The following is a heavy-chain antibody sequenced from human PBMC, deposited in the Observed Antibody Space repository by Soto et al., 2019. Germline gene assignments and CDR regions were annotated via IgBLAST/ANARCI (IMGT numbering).Heavy chain of an antibody. CDR2: IYSGGST. CDR3: ARLTTVTRGFKDYFDY. CDR1: GFTVISNY. V-gene: IGHV3-66*04. J-gene: IGHJ4*02. Sequence: EVQLVESGGGLVQPGGSLRLSCAASGFTVISNYMSWVRQAPGKGLEWVSVIYSGGSTYYADSVKGRFTISRDNSKNTLYLQMNSLRAEDTAVYYCARLTTVTRGFKDYFDYWGQGTLVTVSS. D-gene: IGHD4-17*01.